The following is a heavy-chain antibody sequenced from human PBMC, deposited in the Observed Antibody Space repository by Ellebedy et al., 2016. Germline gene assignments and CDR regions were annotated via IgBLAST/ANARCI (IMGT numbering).Heavy chain of an antibody. CDR1: GFIFSNYA. Sequence: GGSLRLSCAASGFIFSNYAMNWVRQAPGKGRGWGVGRGWRGINTYYADSVKGRFTISRDNSKNTLFIPMNSLRAEDTAIYYCAKMSSWGGFDYWGLGTLVTVSS. V-gene: IGHV3-23*01. CDR3: AKMSSWGGFDY. J-gene: IGHJ4*02. D-gene: IGHD1-26*01. CDR2: RGWRGINT.